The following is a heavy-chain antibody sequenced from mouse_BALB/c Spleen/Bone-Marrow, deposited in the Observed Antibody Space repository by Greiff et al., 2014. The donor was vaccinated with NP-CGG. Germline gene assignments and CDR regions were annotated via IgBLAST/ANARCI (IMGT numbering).Heavy chain of an antibody. Sequence: VQLQQSGAELAKPGTSVKLSCKASGYNFTSYWINWVKLRPGQGLEWIGDIYPGSGSNHKNKKFKTKATLTVDTSSSTAYMQLSSLASEDAALYCCARDGNWPFAYWGQGTLVTVSA. CDR2: IYPGSGSN. J-gene: IGHJ3*01. CDR3: ARDGNWPFAY. D-gene: IGHD4-1*01. V-gene: IGHV1-55*01. CDR1: GYNFTSYW.